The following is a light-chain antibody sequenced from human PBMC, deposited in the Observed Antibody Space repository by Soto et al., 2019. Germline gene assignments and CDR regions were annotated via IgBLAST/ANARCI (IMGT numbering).Light chain of an antibody. J-gene: IGLJ1*01. Sequence: QSVLTQTPSVSGAPGQRVTISCTGSSSNIGAGYDVHWYQQLPGTAPKLLIYGNSNRPSGVPDRFSGSKSGTSASLAITGLQAADEADYYCQSYDSSLSGYVFGTVTKLTVL. CDR1: SSNIGAGYD. CDR2: GNS. CDR3: QSYDSSLSGYV. V-gene: IGLV1-40*01.